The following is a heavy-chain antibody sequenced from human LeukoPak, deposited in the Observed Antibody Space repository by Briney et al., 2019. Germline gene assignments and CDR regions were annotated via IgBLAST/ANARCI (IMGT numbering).Heavy chain of an antibody. CDR1: GGSFIDYY. CDR3: ARGFSH. J-gene: IGHJ4*02. V-gene: IGHV4-34*01. Sequence: SETLSLTCAVYGGSFIDYYWSWLRQPPGKGLEWIGEIDHSGSTTYNPSLKSRVTISVDTSKNEFSLKLNSVTAADTAVYYCARGFSHWGQGTLVTVSS. CDR2: IDHSGST.